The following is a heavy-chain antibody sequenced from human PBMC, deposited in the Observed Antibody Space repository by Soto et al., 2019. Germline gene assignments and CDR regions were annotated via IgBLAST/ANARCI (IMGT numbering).Heavy chain of an antibody. CDR2: MNPNSGNT. V-gene: IGHV1-8*01. Sequence: GASVKVSCKASGYTFTSYDINWVRQATGQGLEWMGWMNPNSGNTGYAQKFQGRVTMTRNTSISTAYMELSSLRSEDTAVYYCASWSGGIAVAGTDAFDIWGQGTMVTVSS. CDR3: ASWSGGIAVAGTDAFDI. CDR1: GYTFTSYD. D-gene: IGHD6-19*01. J-gene: IGHJ3*02.